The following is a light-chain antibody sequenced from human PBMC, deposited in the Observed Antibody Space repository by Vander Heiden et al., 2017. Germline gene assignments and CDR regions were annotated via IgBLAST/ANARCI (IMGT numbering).Light chain of an antibody. J-gene: IGKJ1*01. CDR3: QQYGSSPPWT. CDR1: QSVSSSY. CDR2: GAS. V-gene: IGKV3-20*01. Sequence: EIALTQSPGTRSLSPGERATLSCRASQSVSSSYLAWYQQKPGQAPRLLIYGASSRATGIPDRFSGSGSGTDFTLTISRLEPEDFAVYYCQQYGSSPPWTFGQGTKVEIK.